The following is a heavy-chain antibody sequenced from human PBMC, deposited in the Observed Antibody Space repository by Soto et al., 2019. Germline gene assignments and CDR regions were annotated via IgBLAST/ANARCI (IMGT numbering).Heavy chain of an antibody. V-gene: IGHV1-3*01. CDR3: ARESSSSSFDYYYMDV. J-gene: IGHJ6*03. CDR2: INAGNGNT. D-gene: IGHD6-6*01. CDR1: GYTFTSYA. Sequence: QVQLVQSGAEVKKPGASVKVSCKASGYTFTSYAMHWVRQAPGQRLEWMGWINAGNGNTKYSQKCQGRVTITRDTSASTAYMELSSLRSEDTAVYYCARESSSSSFDYYYMDVWGKGTTVTVSS.